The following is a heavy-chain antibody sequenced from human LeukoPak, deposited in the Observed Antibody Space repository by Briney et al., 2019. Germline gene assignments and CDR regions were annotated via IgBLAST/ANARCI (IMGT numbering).Heavy chain of an antibody. V-gene: IGHV3-11*01. CDR3: ARKLGYCSSTSCYYYGMDV. CDR1: GFTFSDYY. D-gene: IGHD2-2*01. CDR2: ISSSGSTI. J-gene: IGHJ6*02. Sequence: PGGSLRLSCAASGFTFSDYYMSWIRQAPGKGLEWVSYISSSGSTIYYADSVKGRFTISRDNAKNSLYLQMNSLRAEDTAVYYCARKLGYCSSTSCYYYGMDVWGQGTMVTVSS.